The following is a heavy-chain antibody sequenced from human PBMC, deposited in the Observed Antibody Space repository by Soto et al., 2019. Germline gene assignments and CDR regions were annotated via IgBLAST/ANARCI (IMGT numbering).Heavy chain of an antibody. Sequence: PGGSLRLSCSASGFTFSSYGMHWVRQAPGRGLEFVSAITNNGGGTYYADSVKGRFTISRDNSKNTLYLQMSGLTAEDTAVYFCVKVPLFWRMDVAGTLLYDSWGQGTLVTVSS. J-gene: IGHJ4*02. D-gene: IGHD6-19*01. CDR1: GFTFSSYG. V-gene: IGHV3-64D*08. CDR2: ITNNGGGT. CDR3: VKVPLFWRMDVAGTLLYDS.